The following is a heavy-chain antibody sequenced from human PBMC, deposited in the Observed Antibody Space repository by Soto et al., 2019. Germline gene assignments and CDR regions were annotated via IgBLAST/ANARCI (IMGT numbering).Heavy chain of an antibody. CDR2: INHSGNT. CDR3: AKGRGEFDD. V-gene: IGHV4-34*01. CDR1: GASLSDNY. J-gene: IGHJ5*02. D-gene: IGHD2-21*01. Sequence: SETLSLTCAVYGASLSDNYCNWLRQPPGKWLEWIGEINHSGNTNYNPSLRSRVTISIDTSKNQLSLNLRSVSAADTAGYYCAKGRGEFDDWGQGXPVTVYS.